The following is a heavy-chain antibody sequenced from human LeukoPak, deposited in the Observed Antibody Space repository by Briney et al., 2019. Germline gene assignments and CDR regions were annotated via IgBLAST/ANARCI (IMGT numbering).Heavy chain of an antibody. J-gene: IGHJ4*02. CDR2: IYYSGST. D-gene: IGHD3-16*01. Sequence: SETLSLTCTVSGGSISSYYWSWIRQPPGKGLEWIGYIYYSGSTNYNPSLKSRVTISVDTSKNQFSLKLSSVPAADTAVYYCARPLRGGGDSWGQGTLVTVSS. V-gene: IGHV4-59*08. CDR3: ARPLRGGGDS. CDR1: GGSISSYY.